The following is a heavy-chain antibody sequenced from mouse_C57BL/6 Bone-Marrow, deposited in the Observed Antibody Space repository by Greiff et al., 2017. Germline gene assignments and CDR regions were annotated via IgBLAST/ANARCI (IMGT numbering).Heavy chain of an antibody. D-gene: IGHD2-4*01. J-gene: IGHJ4*01. V-gene: IGHV1-12*01. CDR3: ARLYDYRRGAMDD. CDR2: IYPGNGDT. Sequence: QVQLQQSGAELVRPGASVKMSCKASGYTFTSYNMHWVKQTPIQGLEWIGAIYPGNGDTSYNQKFKGKATLTVDKSSSTAYMQLSSLTSEDSAVYYCARLYDYRRGAMDDWGQGTSVTVSS. CDR1: GYTFTSYN.